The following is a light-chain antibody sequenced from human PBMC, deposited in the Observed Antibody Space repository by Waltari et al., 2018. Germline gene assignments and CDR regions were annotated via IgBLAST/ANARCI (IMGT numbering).Light chain of an antibody. Sequence: DIVLTQSPATLSLSPGERATLSCRASQSISTYLGWYQQKPGLAPRLLIYDASKRATDIPARFSGSGSGTDFTLAISSLEPEDFAVYYCQHRANWPLTFGGGTKVEIK. CDR3: QHRANWPLT. CDR1: QSISTY. CDR2: DAS. J-gene: IGKJ4*01. V-gene: IGKV3-11*01.